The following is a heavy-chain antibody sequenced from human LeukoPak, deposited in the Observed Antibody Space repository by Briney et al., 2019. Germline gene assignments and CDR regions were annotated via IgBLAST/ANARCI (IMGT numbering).Heavy chain of an antibody. CDR2: ISSSSSYT. V-gene: IGHV3-11*05. CDR1: GFTFSDYY. J-gene: IGHJ3*02. CDR3: ARVRKYSSGWYDAFDI. Sequence: GGSLRLSCAASGFTFSDYYMGWIRQAPGKGLEWVSYISSSSSYTNYADSVKGRFTISRDNAKNSLYLQMNSLRAEDTAAYYCARVRKYSSGWYDAFDIWGQGTMVTVSS. D-gene: IGHD6-19*01.